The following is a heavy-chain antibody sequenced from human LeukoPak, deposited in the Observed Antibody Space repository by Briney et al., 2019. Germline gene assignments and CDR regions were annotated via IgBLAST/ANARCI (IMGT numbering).Heavy chain of an antibody. V-gene: IGHV1-69*01. CDR1: GGTFSSYA. D-gene: IGHD3-22*01. Sequence: SVKVSCKASGGTFSSYAISWVRQAPGQGLKWMGGIIPIFGTANYAQKFQGRVTITADEYTSTAYMELSSLRSEDTAVYYCARLYTHYDSSGYYYEDYWGQGTLVTVSS. J-gene: IGHJ4*02. CDR3: ARLYTHYDSSGYYYEDY. CDR2: IIPIFGTA.